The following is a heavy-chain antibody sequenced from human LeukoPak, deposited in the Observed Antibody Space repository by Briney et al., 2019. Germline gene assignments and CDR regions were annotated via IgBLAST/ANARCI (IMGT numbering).Heavy chain of an antibody. CDR1: GFAFSTYA. V-gene: IGHV3-23*01. Sequence: SGGSLRLSCAASGFAFSTYAMNWVRQAPGKGLEWVSVISGSGGSIYYADSVKGRFTISKDKAKNTMDLQMNSLRAEDTAVYYCASWMGDGELLIFHAFDIWGQGTMVTVSS. CDR2: ISGSGGSI. J-gene: IGHJ3*02. CDR3: ASWMGDGELLIFHAFDI. D-gene: IGHD3-10*01.